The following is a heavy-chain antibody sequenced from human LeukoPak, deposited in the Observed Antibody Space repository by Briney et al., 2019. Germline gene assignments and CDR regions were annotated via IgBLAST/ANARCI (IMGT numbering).Heavy chain of an antibody. V-gene: IGHV3-53*01. Sequence: GGSLRLSCAASGFTFSDYYMSWIRQAPGKGLEWVSVIYSGGSTYYADSVKGRFTISRDNSKNTLYLQMNSLRAEDTAVYYCARDSAWAYAFDIWGQGTMVTVSS. J-gene: IGHJ3*02. D-gene: IGHD1-26*01. CDR2: IYSGGST. CDR3: ARDSAWAYAFDI. CDR1: GFTFSDYY.